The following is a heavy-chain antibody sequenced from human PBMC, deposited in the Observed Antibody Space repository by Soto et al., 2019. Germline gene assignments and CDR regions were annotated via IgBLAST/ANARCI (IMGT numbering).Heavy chain of an antibody. Sequence: EVQLLESGGGLVQPGGSLRLSCAASGFIFSDYDMSWVRQAPGKGLEWVSVIGGSGGGTYYADSVKGRFTISRDNSKDTLFLQMNSLRAEDTALYLCVRQAKLTSVTANVGYYYGLDSWGQGTTVTVSS. V-gene: IGHV3-23*01. CDR1: GFIFSDYD. CDR2: IGGSGGGT. CDR3: VRQAKLTSVTANVGYYYGLDS. J-gene: IGHJ6*02. D-gene: IGHD4-4*01.